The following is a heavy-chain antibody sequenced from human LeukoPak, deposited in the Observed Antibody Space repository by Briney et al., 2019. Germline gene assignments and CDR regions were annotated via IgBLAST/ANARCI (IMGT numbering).Heavy chain of an antibody. CDR2: IIPIFGTA. CDR3: ARAPGYCSGGSCPFDP. J-gene: IGHJ5*02. Sequence: GASVKVSCKASGGTFSSYAISWVRQAPGQGLEWMGGIIPIFGTANYAQKFQGRVTITADKSTSTAYMELSSLRSEDTAVYYRARAPGYCSGGSCPFDPWGQGTLVTVSS. V-gene: IGHV1-69*06. D-gene: IGHD2-15*01. CDR1: GGTFSSYA.